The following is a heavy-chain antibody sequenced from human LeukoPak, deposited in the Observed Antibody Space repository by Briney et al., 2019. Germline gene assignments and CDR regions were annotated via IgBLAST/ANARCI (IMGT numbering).Heavy chain of an antibody. J-gene: IGHJ4*02. CDR2: ISGSGGST. V-gene: IGHV3-23*01. CDR1: GFTFSSYA. D-gene: IGHD3-10*01. Sequence: GGSLRLSCAASGFTFSSYAMSWVRQAPGKGLEWVPAISGSGGSTYYADSVKGRFTISRDNSKNTLYLQMNSLRAEDTAVYYCAKDPNYYGSGSYFDYWGQGTLVTVSS. CDR3: AKDPNYYGSGSYFDY.